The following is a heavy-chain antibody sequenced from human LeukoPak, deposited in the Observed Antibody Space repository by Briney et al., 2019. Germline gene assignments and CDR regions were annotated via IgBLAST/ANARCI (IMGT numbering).Heavy chain of an antibody. CDR2: IYYSGST. Sequence: SETLSLTCTVSGGSISSYYWSWIRQPPGKGLEWIGYIYYSGSTNYNPSLKSRVTISVDTSKNQFSLKLSSVTAADTAVYYCARDIPKNGYSYAAGDYWGQGTLVTVSS. CDR3: ARDIPKNGYSYAAGDY. D-gene: IGHD5-18*01. J-gene: IGHJ4*02. V-gene: IGHV4-59*12. CDR1: GGSISSYY.